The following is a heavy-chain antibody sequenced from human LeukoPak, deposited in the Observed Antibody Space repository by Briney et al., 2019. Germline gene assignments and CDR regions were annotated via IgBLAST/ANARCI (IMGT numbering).Heavy chain of an antibody. CDR3: ARSGYSYGSDYYYYGMDV. V-gene: IGHV1-18*01. D-gene: IGHD5-18*01. CDR2: ISAYDGNT. CDR1: GYTFTSYG. Sequence: ASVKVSCKASGYTFTSYGISWVRQAPGQGLEWMGWISAYDGNTNYAQKLQGRVTMTTDTSTSTAYMELRSLRSDDTAVYYCARSGYSYGSDYYYYGMDVWGQGTTVTVSS. J-gene: IGHJ6*02.